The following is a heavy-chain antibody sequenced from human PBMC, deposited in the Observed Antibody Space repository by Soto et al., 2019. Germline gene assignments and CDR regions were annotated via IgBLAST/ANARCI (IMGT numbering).Heavy chain of an antibody. Sequence: PGGSLRLSCSASGSTFSGHDVHGVRQAPGKGLEFVAGMSPNGGITHYADSVKGRSTISRDNSKNTLYLQMSSLRPDDTAVYYCVKLTDYWGQGTLVTVSS. CDR1: GSTFSGHD. J-gene: IGHJ4*02. D-gene: IGHD3-9*01. CDR3: VKLTDY. CDR2: MSPNGGIT. V-gene: IGHV3-64D*06.